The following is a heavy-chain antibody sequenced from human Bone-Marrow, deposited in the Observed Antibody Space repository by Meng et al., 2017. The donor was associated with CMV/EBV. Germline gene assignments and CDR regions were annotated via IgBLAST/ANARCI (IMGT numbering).Heavy chain of an antibody. CDR2: INPIFGIA. Sequence: KASGGSFSSYAISWVRQAPGQELEWMGGINPIFGIANYAQKFQGRVTITADKSTSTAYMELSSLRSEDTAVYYCAKSSSWRGWFDPWGQGTLVTVSS. V-gene: IGHV1-69*17. CDR3: AKSSSWRGWFDP. D-gene: IGHD6-13*01. CDR1: GGSFSSYA. J-gene: IGHJ5*02.